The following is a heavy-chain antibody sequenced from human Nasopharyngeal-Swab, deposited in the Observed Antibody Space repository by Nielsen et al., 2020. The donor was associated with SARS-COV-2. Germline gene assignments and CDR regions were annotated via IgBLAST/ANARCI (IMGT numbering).Heavy chain of an antibody. V-gene: IGHV4-4*02. D-gene: IGHD1-26*01. CDR2: IYHSGST. Sequence: SQTLSLTCAVSGGFISSSNWWSWVRQPPGEGLEWIGEIYHSGSTNYNPSLKSRVTISVDESKNQFSLKLSSVTAADTAVYFCARDVVGATTTDAFDIWGQGTMVTVSS. CDR3: ARDVVGATTTDAFDI. J-gene: IGHJ3*02. CDR1: GGFISSSNW.